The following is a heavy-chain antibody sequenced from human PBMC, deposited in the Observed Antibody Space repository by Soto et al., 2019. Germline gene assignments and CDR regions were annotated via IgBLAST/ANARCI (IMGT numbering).Heavy chain of an antibody. Sequence: SETLSLTCAVYGGSFSGYYWSWIRQPPGKGLEWIGYVFYTGRANYNASLKSRVSISLDTSNYQFSLKLSSVTAADTAVYYCARDGDGRMTTNPYYYNGMDVWGPGTTVTVSS. D-gene: IGHD4-4*01. CDR1: GGSFSGYY. V-gene: IGHV4-59*01. CDR2: VFYTGRA. J-gene: IGHJ6*02. CDR3: ARDGDGRMTTNPYYYNGMDV.